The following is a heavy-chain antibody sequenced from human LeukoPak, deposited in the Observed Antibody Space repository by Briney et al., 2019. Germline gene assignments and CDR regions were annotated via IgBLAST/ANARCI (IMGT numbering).Heavy chain of an antibody. CDR3: ARDSSGWYGFNFDY. D-gene: IGHD6-19*01. CDR1: GYTFTSYA. Sequence: ASVKVSCKASGYTFTSYAMHWVRQAPGQRLEWMGWINAGNGNTKYSQKFQDRVTITRDTSASTAYMELSSLRSEDTAVYYCARDSSGWYGFNFDYWGQGTLVTVSS. CDR2: INAGNGNT. V-gene: IGHV1-3*01. J-gene: IGHJ4*02.